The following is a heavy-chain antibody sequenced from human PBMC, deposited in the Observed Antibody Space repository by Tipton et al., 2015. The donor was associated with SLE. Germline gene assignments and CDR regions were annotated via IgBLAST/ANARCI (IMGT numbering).Heavy chain of an antibody. CDR2: IKKDGSDQ. Sequence: SLRLSCVASGFDISSFWMSWVRQAPGKGLEWVANIKKDGSDQYYMDSVKGRFTISRDNAKSSLYLQMNGLTAEDTAVYYCATRGWYFDHWGQGTLVTVSS. V-gene: IGHV3-7*01. J-gene: IGHJ4*02. CDR1: GFDISSFW. D-gene: IGHD6-19*01. CDR3: ATRGWYFDH.